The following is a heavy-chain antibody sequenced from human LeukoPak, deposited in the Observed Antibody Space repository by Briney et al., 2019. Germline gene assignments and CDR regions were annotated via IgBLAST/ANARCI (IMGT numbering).Heavy chain of an antibody. V-gene: IGHV3-21*01. D-gene: IGHD6-19*01. J-gene: IGHJ4*02. CDR1: GFTFSSYS. CDR2: ISSSSSYI. Sequence: PGGSLRLSCAASGFTFSSYSMNWVRQAPGKGLEWVSSISSSSSYIYYADSVKGRFTISRDNAKNSLYLQMNSLRAEDTAVYYCARALYSSGWYTYYFDYWGQGTLVTVSS. CDR3: ARALYSSGWYTYYFDY.